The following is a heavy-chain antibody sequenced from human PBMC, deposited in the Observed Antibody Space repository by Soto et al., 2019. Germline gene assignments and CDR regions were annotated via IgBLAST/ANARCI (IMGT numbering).Heavy chain of an antibody. CDR1: GGSISSYY. V-gene: IGHV4-4*07. J-gene: IGHJ3*02. CDR3: ARDRYCTNGVCHGGDAFDI. CDR2: IYTSGST. Sequence: SETLSLSCTVSGGSISSYYWSWIRQPAGKGLEWIGRIYTSGSTNYNPSLKSRVTMSVDTSKNQFSLKLSSVTAADTAVYYCARDRYCTNGVCHGGDAFDIWGQGTMVTVSS. D-gene: IGHD2-8*01.